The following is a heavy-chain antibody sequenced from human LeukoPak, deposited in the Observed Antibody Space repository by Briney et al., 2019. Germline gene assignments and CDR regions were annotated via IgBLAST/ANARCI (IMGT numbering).Heavy chain of an antibody. J-gene: IGHJ3*02. Sequence: SETLSLTCTVSGGSISSYYWSWIRQPPGKGLEWIGYIYYSGSTNYNPSLKSRVTISVDTSKNQFSLKLSSVTAADTAVYYCARDLKGITTFGVAPGQGAFDIWGQGTMVTVSS. D-gene: IGHD3-3*01. CDR3: ARDLKGITTFGVAPGQGAFDI. CDR1: GGSISSYY. CDR2: IYYSGST. V-gene: IGHV4-59*01.